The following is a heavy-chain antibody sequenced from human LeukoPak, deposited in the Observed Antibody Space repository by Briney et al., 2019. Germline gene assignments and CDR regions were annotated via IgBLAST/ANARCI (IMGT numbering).Heavy chain of an antibody. J-gene: IGHJ4*02. CDR1: GYTFTRNG. V-gene: IGHV1-18*04. D-gene: IGHD6-19*01. Sequence: GASVKVFCKASGYTFTRNGISWVRQAPGQGLEWMGWINGYNGNTKYAQKLQGRVTMTTDTSTTTAYMELRSLRSDDTAVYYCAREGWGTYSSGPYYFDYWGQGTLITVSS. CDR2: INGYNGNT. CDR3: AREGWGTYSSGPYYFDY.